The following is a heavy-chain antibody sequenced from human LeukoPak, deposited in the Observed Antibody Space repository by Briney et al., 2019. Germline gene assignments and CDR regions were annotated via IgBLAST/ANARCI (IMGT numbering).Heavy chain of an antibody. J-gene: IGHJ3*02. V-gene: IGHV1-3*01. Sequence: ASVKVSCKASGYTFTSYAMHWVRQAPGQRLEWMGWINAGNGNTKYSQKFQGRVTITRDTSASTAYMELSSLRSEDTAVYYCARHYLRFLEWLLYGRAFDIWGQGTMVTVSS. D-gene: IGHD3-3*01. CDR1: GYTFTSYA. CDR2: INAGNGNT. CDR3: ARHYLRFLEWLLYGRAFDI.